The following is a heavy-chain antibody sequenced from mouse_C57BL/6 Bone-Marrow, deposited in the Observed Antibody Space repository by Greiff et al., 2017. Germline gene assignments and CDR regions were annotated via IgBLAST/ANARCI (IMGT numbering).Heavy chain of an antibody. CDR3: ARGYDYDYAMDY. Sequence: VQLQQSGPELVKPGASVKISCKASGYSFTDYNMNWVKQSNGKSLEWIGVINPNYGTTSYNQKFKGKATLTVDQCSSTAYMQLHSLTSEDSAGYYCARGYDYDYAMDYWGQGTAVTVSS. V-gene: IGHV1-39*01. D-gene: IGHD2-4*01. J-gene: IGHJ4*01. CDR2: INPNYGTT. CDR1: GYSFTDYN.